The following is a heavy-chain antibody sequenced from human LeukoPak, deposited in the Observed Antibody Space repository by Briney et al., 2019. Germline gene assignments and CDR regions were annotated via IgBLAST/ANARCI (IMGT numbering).Heavy chain of an antibody. D-gene: IGHD6-19*01. CDR2: LYHSGST. V-gene: IGHV4-38-2*02. CDR1: GYSISSGYY. J-gene: IGHJ6*03. CDR3: ARVKRSGRYYYYMDV. Sequence: PSETLSLTCTVSGYSISSGYYWGWIRQPPGKGLEWIGSLYHSGSTYYNPSLKSRVTISVDTSKNQFSLKLSSVTAADTAVYYCARVKRSGRYYYYMDVWGKGTTVTVSS.